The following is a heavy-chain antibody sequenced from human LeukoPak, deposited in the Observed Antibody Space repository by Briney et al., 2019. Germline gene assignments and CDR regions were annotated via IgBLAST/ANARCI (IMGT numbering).Heavy chain of an antibody. CDR3: AKDTFAPYPRGYCSGGSCYGPGG. D-gene: IGHD2-15*01. CDR1: GFTVSSNY. CDR2: IYSGDNT. J-gene: IGHJ4*02. Sequence: GGSLRLSCAASGFTVSSNYMSWVRQAPGKGLEWVSVIYSGDNTYYADSVKGRFTISRDNSKNTLYLQMNSLRAEDTAVYYCAKDTFAPYPRGYCSGGSCYGPGGWGQGTLVTVSS. V-gene: IGHV3-53*01.